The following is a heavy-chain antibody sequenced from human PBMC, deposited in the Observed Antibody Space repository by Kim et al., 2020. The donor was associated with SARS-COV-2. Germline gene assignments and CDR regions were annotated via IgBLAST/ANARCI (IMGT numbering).Heavy chain of an antibody. D-gene: IGHD1-26*01. V-gene: IGHV1-46*01. Sequence: ASVKVSCKASGYTFTSYYMHWVRQAPGQGLEWMGIINPSGGSTSYAQKFQGRVTMTRDTSTSTVYMELSSLRSEDTAVYYCARDLSRFVDLWGIVGAATLSNGMDVGGQGTTVTVSS. J-gene: IGHJ6*02. CDR2: INPSGGST. CDR1: GYTFTSYY. CDR3: ARDLSRFVDLWGIVGAATLSNGMDV.